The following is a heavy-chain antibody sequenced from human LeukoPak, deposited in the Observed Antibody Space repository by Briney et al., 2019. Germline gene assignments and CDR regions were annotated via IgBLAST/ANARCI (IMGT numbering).Heavy chain of an antibody. CDR2: ISSNSAYI. J-gene: IGHJ4*02. V-gene: IGHV3-21*01. CDR3: ARDRPTGASRLFVVQ. D-gene: IGHD3-3*01. CDR1: GFTFGSYS. Sequence: PGGSLRLSCAASGFTFGSYSMNWVRQAAGGGLEWVASISSNSAYILYADSVKGRFTISRDNAKNSLYLLMNSLRAEDTAVYYCARDRPTGASRLFVVQWGQGTLVTVSS.